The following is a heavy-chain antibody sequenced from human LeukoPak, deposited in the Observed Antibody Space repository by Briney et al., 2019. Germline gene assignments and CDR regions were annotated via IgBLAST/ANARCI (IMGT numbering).Heavy chain of an antibody. D-gene: IGHD2-2*01. V-gene: IGHV3-23*01. J-gene: IGHJ6*03. CDR3: AKTRKYQLLYYYYYYMDV. Sequence: GGSLRLSCAASGFTFSSYAMSWVRQAPGKGLEWVSAISGSGGSTYYADSVKGRFTISRDNSKNTLYLQMNSLRAEDTAVYYCAKTRKYQLLYYYYYYMDVWGKGTTVTVSS. CDR2: ISGSGGST. CDR1: GFTFSSYA.